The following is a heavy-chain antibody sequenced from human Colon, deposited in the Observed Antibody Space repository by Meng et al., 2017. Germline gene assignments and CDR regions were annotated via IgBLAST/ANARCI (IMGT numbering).Heavy chain of an antibody. V-gene: IGHV4-30-4*01. Sequence: QVQLQESGPRLVKPSQTLSLTCTISNGSINSADYYWNWIRQPPGKGPEWLGYIHSSGNTYYTPSLKSRLAMSLDTSKNQFSLRLTSVTAADTAVYYCARNPVIPDARTFDFWGQGALVTVSS. CDR1: NGSINSADYY. J-gene: IGHJ4*02. D-gene: IGHD2-2*01. CDR3: ARNPVIPDARTFDF. CDR2: IHSSGNT.